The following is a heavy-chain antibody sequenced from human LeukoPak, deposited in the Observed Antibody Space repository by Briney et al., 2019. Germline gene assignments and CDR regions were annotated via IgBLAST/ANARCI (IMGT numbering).Heavy chain of an antibody. CDR1: GDSISSSHW. J-gene: IGHJ3*02. D-gene: IGHD2-21*02. CDR2: VYHTGDT. Sequence: PSGTLSLTCAVSGDSISSSHWWSWVRQPPGKGLEWIGEVYHTGDTNYNPSLKSRITISVDKSNNQFSLKLTSVTAADTAVYYCARDPSQAYCGGDCYIGDAFDIWGQGTMVTVSS. CDR3: ARDPSQAYCGGDCYIGDAFDI. V-gene: IGHV4-4*02.